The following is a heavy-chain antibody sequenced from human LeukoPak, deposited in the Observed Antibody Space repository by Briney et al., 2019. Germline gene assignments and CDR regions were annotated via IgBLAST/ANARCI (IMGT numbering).Heavy chain of an antibody. V-gene: IGHV4-61*02. CDR1: GGSISSGSYY. CDR2: IYTSGYT. Sequence: SQTLSLTCTVSGGSISSGSYYWSWIRQPAGKGLEWIGRIYTSGYTSYNPSLKSRVTMSVDTSKNQFSLKLSSVTAADTAVYYCANALGDFDLWGRGTLVTVSS. J-gene: IGHJ2*01. CDR3: ANALGDFDL. D-gene: IGHD3-10*01.